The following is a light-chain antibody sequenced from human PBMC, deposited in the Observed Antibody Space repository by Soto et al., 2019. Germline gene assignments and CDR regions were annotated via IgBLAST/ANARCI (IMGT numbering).Light chain of an antibody. Sequence: EIVLTQSPGTLALSPGQSATLSCSASQSVSSSYLAWYQQKPGQSPRLLIYGASSRATGITDRFSGSGSGTDFTLTISRLEPEDFAVYYCQQYGSSPLTFGGGTQVEIK. CDR3: QQYGSSPLT. CDR1: QSVSSSY. J-gene: IGKJ4*01. V-gene: IGKV3-20*01. CDR2: GAS.